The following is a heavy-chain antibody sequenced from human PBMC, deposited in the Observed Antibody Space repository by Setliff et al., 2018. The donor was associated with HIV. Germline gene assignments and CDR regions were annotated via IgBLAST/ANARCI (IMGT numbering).Heavy chain of an antibody. CDR3: ARLSDDRYYYDSSGYRGFDI. J-gene: IGHJ3*02. D-gene: IGHD3-22*01. Sequence: ETLSLTCAVYGDFNEFFWTWIRQSPGKGLEWIADINHRGSSNYHPSLQSRVTISVDTSRNQFSLKLSSVTAADTAVYYCARLSDDRYYYDSSGYRGFDIWGQGTKVTVSS. CDR2: INHRGSS. CDR1: GDFNEFF. V-gene: IGHV4-34*01.